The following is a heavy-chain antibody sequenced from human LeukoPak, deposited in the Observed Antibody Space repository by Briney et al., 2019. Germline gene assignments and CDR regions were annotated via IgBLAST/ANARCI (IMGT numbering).Heavy chain of an antibody. CDR1: GYTFTGYY. J-gene: IGHJ5*02. Sequence: ASVKVSCKASGYTFTGYYMHWVRQARGQGLEWMGWINPNSGGTNYAQKFQGRVTMTRDTSISTAYMELSRLRSDDTAVYYCAREGNEFPSSHNWFDPWGQGTLVTVSS. CDR3: AREGNEFPSSHNWFDP. CDR2: INPNSGGT. V-gene: IGHV1-2*02. D-gene: IGHD1-1*01.